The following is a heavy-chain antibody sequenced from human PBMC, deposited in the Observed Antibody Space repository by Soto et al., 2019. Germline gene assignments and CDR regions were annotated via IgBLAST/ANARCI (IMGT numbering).Heavy chain of an antibody. CDR1: GGTVASSHW. V-gene: IGHV4-4*02. CDR2: VYHTGDT. J-gene: IGHJ5*02. CDR3: AREIVTAGGNNFFDP. Sequence: QVQLQESGPRLVKPSGSLSLTCGVSGGTVASSHWWSWVRQSPGGGLEWIGNVYHTGDTNFNPSPQSRVTVPVDKSNDQFALRLKSLTAADTAVYFCAREIVTAGGNNFFDPWGPGTLVTVSS. D-gene: IGHD2-21*02.